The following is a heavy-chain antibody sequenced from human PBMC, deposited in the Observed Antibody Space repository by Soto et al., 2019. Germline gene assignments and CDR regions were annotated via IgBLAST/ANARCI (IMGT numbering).Heavy chain of an antibody. J-gene: IGHJ6*03. Sequence: SETLSLTCTVSGGSISSYYWSWIRQPPGKGLEWIGYIYYSGSTNYNPSLKSRVTISVDTSKNQFSLKLSSVTAADTAVYYCARTIRGGDYDILTGYGRMYYYYMDVWGKGTTVTVSS. V-gene: IGHV4-59*08. CDR3: ARTIRGGDYDILTGYGRMYYYYMDV. CDR1: GGSISSYY. D-gene: IGHD3-9*01. CDR2: IYYSGST.